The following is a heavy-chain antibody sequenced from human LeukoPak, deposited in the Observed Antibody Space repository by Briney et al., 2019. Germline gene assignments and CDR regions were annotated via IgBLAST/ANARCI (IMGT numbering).Heavy chain of an antibody. J-gene: IGHJ3*02. CDR3: ARSPYSSSWYGAFDI. Sequence: GGSLRLSCAASGFTFSSYAMHWVRQAPGKGLEWVAVISYDGSNKYYADSVKGRFTISRDNSKNTLYLQMNSLRAEDTAAYYCARSPYSSSWYGAFDIWGQGTMVTVSS. CDR1: GFTFSSYA. CDR2: ISYDGSNK. V-gene: IGHV3-30*04. D-gene: IGHD6-13*01.